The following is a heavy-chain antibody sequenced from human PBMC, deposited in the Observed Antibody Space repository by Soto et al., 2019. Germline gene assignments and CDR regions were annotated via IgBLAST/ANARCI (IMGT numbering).Heavy chain of an antibody. CDR3: ATIYSYGYGVDY. Sequence: ASVKVSCKVSGYSLTELAMHWVRQAPGKGLEWMGGFDPEDGETIYAQKFQGRVTMTEDTSTDTAYMELSSLRSEDTAVYYCATIYSYGYGVDYWGQGTLVTVSS. CDR2: FDPEDGET. D-gene: IGHD5-18*01. J-gene: IGHJ4*02. CDR1: GYSLTELA. V-gene: IGHV1-24*01.